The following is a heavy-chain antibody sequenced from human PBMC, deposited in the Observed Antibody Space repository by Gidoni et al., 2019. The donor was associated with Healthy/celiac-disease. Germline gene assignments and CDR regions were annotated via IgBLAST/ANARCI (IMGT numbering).Heavy chain of an antibody. Sequence: QVQLVESGGGVVQPGRSLRLSCAASGFTFSSYGMHWVRQAPGKGLEWVAVIWYDGSNKYYADSVKGRFTISRDNSKNTLYLQMNSLRAEDTAVYYCARDGSGNDYWGHGTLATVSS. CDR2: IWYDGSNK. CDR3: ARDGSGNDY. J-gene: IGHJ4*01. CDR1: GFTFSSYG. D-gene: IGHD3-10*01. V-gene: IGHV3-33*01.